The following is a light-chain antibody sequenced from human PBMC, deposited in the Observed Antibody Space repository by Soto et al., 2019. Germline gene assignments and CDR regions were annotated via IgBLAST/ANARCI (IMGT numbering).Light chain of an antibody. CDR2: AAS. CDR3: QQSYSTPPT. V-gene: IGKV1-12*01. J-gene: IGKJ4*01. CDR1: QGINSW. Sequence: DIQMTQSPSSVSATVGDRVTMTCRASQGINSWLAWYQQKPGKAPKLLIYAASNLQSGVPSRFSGSGSGTEFTLTISSLQPEDFATYYCQQSYSTPPTFGGGTKVDIK.